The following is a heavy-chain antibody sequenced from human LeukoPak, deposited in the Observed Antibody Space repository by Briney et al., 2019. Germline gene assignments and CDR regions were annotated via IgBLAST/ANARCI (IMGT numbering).Heavy chain of an antibody. V-gene: IGHV1-8*03. J-gene: IGHJ6*03. D-gene: IGHD5-24*01. CDR3: ARGTSRRARYYYYYYYMDV. CDR2: MNPNSGNT. CDR1: GYTFTSYD. Sequence: GASVKVSCKASGYTFTSYDINWLRQATGQGLEWMGWMNPNSGNTGYVQKFQGRVTITRNTSISTAYMELSSLRSEDTAVYYCARGTSRRARYYYYYYYMDVCGKGTTVTVSS.